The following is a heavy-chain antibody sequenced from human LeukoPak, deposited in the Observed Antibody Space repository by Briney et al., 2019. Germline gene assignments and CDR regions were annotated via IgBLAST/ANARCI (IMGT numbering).Heavy chain of an antibody. CDR3: ARVAASNPIYYYYYMDV. D-gene: IGHD4-11*01. Sequence: GGSLRLSCAASGFTFSRYSMNWVRQAPGKGLEWVSSISSSSSYIYYADSVKGRFTISRDNAKNSLYLQMNSLRAEDTAVYYCARVAASNPIYYYYYMDVWGRGTTVTVSS. J-gene: IGHJ6*03. V-gene: IGHV3-21*01. CDR1: GFTFSRYS. CDR2: ISSSSSYI.